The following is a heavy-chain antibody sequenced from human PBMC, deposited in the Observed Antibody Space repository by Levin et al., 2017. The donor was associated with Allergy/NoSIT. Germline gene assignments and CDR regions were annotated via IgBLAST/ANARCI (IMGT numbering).Heavy chain of an antibody. D-gene: IGHD2-2*02. V-gene: IGHV4-31*03. Sequence: SQTLSLTCTVSGDSIRRADYYFNWIRQLPGKGLDWIGYVYYNGGTYYNPSLKSRLIIAVDLFKNQFSLKLSSVTAADTAIYYCPRSSACSGTTCYSVVGWLDPWGQGMPVTVSS. CDR3: PRSSACSGTTCYSVVGWLDP. CDR2: VYYNGGT. CDR1: GDSIRRADYY. J-gene: IGHJ5*02.